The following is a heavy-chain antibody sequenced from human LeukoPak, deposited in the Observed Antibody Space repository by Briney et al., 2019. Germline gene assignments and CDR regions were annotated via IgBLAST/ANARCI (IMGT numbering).Heavy chain of an antibody. V-gene: IGHV3-20*04. CDR3: ARAAGDNTYNWFDP. Sequence: GGSLRLSCAASGFTFDDYGMSWVRQAPGKGLEWVSGINWNGGSTGYADSVKGRFTISRDNAKNSLYLQMNSLRAEDTALYYCARAAGDNTYNWFDPWGQGTLVTVSS. CDR1: GFTFDDYG. J-gene: IGHJ5*02. D-gene: IGHD3-16*01. CDR2: INWNGGST.